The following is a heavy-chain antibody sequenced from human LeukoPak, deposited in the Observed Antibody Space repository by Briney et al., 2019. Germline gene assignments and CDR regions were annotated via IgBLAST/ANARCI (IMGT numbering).Heavy chain of an antibody. CDR2: IVVGSGNT. V-gene: IGHV1-58*02. CDR1: GFTFTSSA. D-gene: IGHD3-22*01. J-gene: IGHJ3*02. CDR3: AAAAINYYDSSGYAFDI. Sequence: SVKVSCKASGFTFTSSAMQWVRQARGQRLEWIGWIVVGSGNTNYAQKFQERVTITRDMSTSTAYMELSSLRSEDTAVYYYAAAAINYYDSSGYAFDIWGQGTMVTVSS.